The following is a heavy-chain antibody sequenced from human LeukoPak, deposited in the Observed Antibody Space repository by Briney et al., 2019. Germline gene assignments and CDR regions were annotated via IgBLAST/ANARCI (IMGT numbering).Heavy chain of an antibody. Sequence: PSETLSLTCTVSGGSMSGYYWSWIRQPPGKGLEWIGYMYYSGGTNYNPSLESRVTISVDTSKNQFSLKLTFVTAADAAVYYCARLGYCSSARCSNWFDPWGQGTLVTVSS. D-gene: IGHD2-2*01. CDR1: GGSMSGYY. V-gene: IGHV4-59*01. J-gene: IGHJ5*02. CDR2: MYYSGGT. CDR3: ARLGYCSSARCSNWFDP.